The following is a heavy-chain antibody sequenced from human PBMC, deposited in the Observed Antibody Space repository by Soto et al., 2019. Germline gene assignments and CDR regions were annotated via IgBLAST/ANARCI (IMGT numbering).Heavy chain of an antibody. CDR2: IKSDGSST. V-gene: IGHV3-74*01. Sequence: GGSLRLSCAVSGFTFSTYWMHWVRQAPGKGLVWVSGIKSDGSSTYYADSVKGRFTISRDNARDTLYLQMNRLRAEDTALYYCAREQQLWIGAYAYWGQGALVTVSS. D-gene: IGHD5-18*01. CDR1: GFTFSTYW. CDR3: AREQQLWIGAYAY. J-gene: IGHJ4*02.